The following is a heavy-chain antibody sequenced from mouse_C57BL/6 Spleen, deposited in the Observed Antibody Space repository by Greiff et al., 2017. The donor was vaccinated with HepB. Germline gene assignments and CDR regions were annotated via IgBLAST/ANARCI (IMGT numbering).Heavy chain of an antibody. CDR2: IDPEDGDT. J-gene: IGHJ3*01. D-gene: IGHD1-1*01. Sequence: EVQLQQSGAELVKPGASVKLSCTASGFNIKDYYMHWVKQRTEQGLEWIGRIDPEDGDTKYAPKFQGKATITADTSSNTAYLQLSSLTSEDTAVYYCAFYYGRSYRFAYWGQGTLVTVSA. V-gene: IGHV14-2*01. CDR1: GFNIKDYY. CDR3: AFYYGRSYRFAY.